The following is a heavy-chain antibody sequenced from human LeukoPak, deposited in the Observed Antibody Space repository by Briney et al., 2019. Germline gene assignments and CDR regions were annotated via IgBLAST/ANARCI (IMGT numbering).Heavy chain of an antibody. CDR3: VKGGSYYGYFDY. J-gene: IGHJ4*02. V-gene: IGHV3-43D*04. CDR1: GFTFDDYG. CDR2: ITWDGGRT. D-gene: IGHD1-26*01. Sequence: GGSLRLSRAASGFTFDDYGMHWVRQAPGKGLEWVSLITWDGGRTYYADSVKGRFTISRDNSKNSLYLHMNSLRPEDTALYYCVKGGSYYGYFDYWGQGTLVTVSS.